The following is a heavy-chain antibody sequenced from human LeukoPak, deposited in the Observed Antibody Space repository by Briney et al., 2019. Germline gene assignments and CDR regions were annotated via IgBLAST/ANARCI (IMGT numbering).Heavy chain of an antibody. CDR3: AKSGPEAPSYFYYYMDV. CDR2: ISGSGGST. D-gene: IGHD3-10*01. V-gene: IGHV3-23*01. CDR1: GFTFSNYA. J-gene: IGHJ6*03. Sequence: PGGSLRLSCAASGFTFSNYAMTWVRQAPGKGLEWVSGISGSGGSTYYADSVKGRFTISRDNSKNTRDLEMNSLRAEDTAIYYCAKSGPEAPSYFYYYMDVWGKGTTVTVSS.